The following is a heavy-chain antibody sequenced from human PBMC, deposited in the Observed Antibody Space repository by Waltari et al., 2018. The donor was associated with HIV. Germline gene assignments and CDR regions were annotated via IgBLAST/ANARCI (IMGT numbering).Heavy chain of an antibody. CDR2: IWYDGSKK. CDR3: AREGVLTYYYTMDV. CDR1: GFTFSSYG. D-gene: IGHD3-10*01. V-gene: IGHV3-33*01. J-gene: IGHJ6*02. Sequence: QVQLVESGGGVVQPGRSLRLSCAASGFTFSSYGMHWVRQAPGKGLEWVADIWYDGSKKYYAVSVKGRFSISRDNSKNTLYLQMNSLRAEDTAVYFCAREGVLTYYYTMDVWGQGTTVTVSS.